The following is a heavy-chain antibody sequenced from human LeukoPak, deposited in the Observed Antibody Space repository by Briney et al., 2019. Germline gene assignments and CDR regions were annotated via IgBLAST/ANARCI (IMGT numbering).Heavy chain of an antibody. V-gene: IGHV3-11*01. D-gene: IGHD3-9*01. CDR2: ISSSGSTI. CDR1: GFTFSDYY. CDR3: ARESGDLDFDWLPLDAFDI. J-gene: IGHJ3*02. Sequence: PGGSLGLPSAASGFTFSDYYMSWIHQAPGKGLEWVSYISSSGSTIYYADSVKGRFTISRDNAKNSLYLQMNSLRAEDTAVYYCARESGDLDFDWLPLDAFDIWGQGTMVTVSS.